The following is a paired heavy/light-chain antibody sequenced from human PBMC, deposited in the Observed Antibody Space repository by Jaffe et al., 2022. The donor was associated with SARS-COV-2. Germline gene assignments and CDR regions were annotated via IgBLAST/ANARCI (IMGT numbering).Heavy chain of an antibody. Sequence: EMQLLESGGGLVQPGGSLRLSCAASGFTFSNYGMSWVRQAPGKGLEWVSAISPSGGGTYYADSVKGRFTISRDNSKNIVYLQMNSLRAEDTAVYYCALRGLYSNSLDAFDIWGQGTMVTVSS. D-gene: IGHD6-13*01. CDR2: ISPSGGGT. J-gene: IGHJ3*02. V-gene: IGHV3-23*01. CDR3: ALRGLYSNSLDAFDI. CDR1: GFTFSNYG.
Light chain of an antibody. CDR2: DVS. CDR3: SSYTSSSTWV. J-gene: IGLJ3*02. V-gene: IGLV2-14*03. Sequence: QSALTQPASVSGSPGQSITISCTGTSRDVGGYDYVSWYQQHPGKAPKLLTYDVSSRPSGISSRFSGSKSGNTASLTISGLQAEDEADYYCSSYTSSSTWVFGGGTKLTVL. CDR1: SRDVGGYDY.